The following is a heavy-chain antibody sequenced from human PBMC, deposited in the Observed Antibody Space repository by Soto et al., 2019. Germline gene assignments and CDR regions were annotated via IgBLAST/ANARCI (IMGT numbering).Heavy chain of an antibody. CDR3: ARGIWMATPPHYYLDS. D-gene: IGHD2-21*01. J-gene: IGHJ4*02. CDR1: GYTCTTYA. Sequence: ASVKVSCKASGYTCTTYAIHWVRQAPGQRLEWMGWINAGNGKTKYSQNFQGRVTITRDTSASIVYMEVNSLRSEDTALYYCARGIWMATPPHYYLDSSGQATLVTVSS. CDR2: INAGNGKT. V-gene: IGHV1-3*01.